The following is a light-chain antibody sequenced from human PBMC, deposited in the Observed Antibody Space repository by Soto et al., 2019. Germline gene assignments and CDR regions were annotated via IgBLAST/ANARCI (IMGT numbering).Light chain of an antibody. V-gene: IGLV2-14*01. CDR3: SSYTILRTRV. J-gene: IGLJ3*02. CDR1: SSDVGGYNY. CDR2: EVS. Sequence: QSVLTKPASVSGSPGQSITISCTGTSSDVGGYNYVSWYQQHPGKAPKLMIYEVSNRPSGVSNRFSGSKSGNTASLTISGLQAEYEADYYCSSYTILRTRVFCGGTKLTVL.